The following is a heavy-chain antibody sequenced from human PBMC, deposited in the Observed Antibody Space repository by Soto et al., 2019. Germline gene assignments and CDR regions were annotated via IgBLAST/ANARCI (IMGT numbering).Heavy chain of an antibody. CDR1: GYTFTSYD. D-gene: IGHD3-16*02. V-gene: IGHV1-8*01. CDR2: MNPNSGNT. Sequence: QVQLVQSGAEVKKPGASVKVSCKASGYTFTSYDINWVRLATGQGLEWMGWMNPNSGNTGYAQKFQGRVTMTRNTSISTAYMELSSLRSEDTAVYYCARVARRLGELSLRDYFDYWGQGTLVTVSS. CDR3: ARVARRLGELSLRDYFDY. J-gene: IGHJ4*02.